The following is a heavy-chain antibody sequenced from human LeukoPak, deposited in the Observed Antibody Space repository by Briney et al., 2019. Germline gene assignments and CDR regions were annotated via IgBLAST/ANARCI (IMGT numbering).Heavy chain of an antibody. Sequence: GGSLRLSCAASGFTFSTYSMNWVRQAPGKGLEWVSSISSSSSYIYYAASVRGRFTISRDNAKNSLYLQMNSLRDKTTAVYYGARGLSVGSKPDLGFDYWGQGTLVTVSS. J-gene: IGHJ4*02. V-gene: IGHV3-21*03. CDR3: ARGLSVGSKPDLGFDY. D-gene: IGHD1-26*01. CDR1: GFTFSTYS. CDR2: ISSSSSYI.